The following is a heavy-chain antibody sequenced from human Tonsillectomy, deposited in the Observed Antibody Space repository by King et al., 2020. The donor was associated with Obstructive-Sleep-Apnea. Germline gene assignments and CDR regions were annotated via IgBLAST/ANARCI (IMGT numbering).Heavy chain of an antibody. D-gene: IGHD2-2*01. CDR2: ITSSGIYI. Sequence: VQLVESGGGLVEPGGSLRLSCAASGFTFSSYSMNWVRQVPGKGLEWVTSITSSGIYIHYADSVKGRFTISRDNAKNSLSLQMNSLRAEDTAIYYCATSGSSSYFDYWGQGTLVTVSS. V-gene: IGHV3-21*01. J-gene: IGHJ4*02. CDR3: ATSGSSSYFDY. CDR1: GFTFSSYS.